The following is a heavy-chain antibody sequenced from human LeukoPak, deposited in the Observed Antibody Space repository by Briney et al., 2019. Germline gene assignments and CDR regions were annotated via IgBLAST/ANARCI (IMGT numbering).Heavy chain of an antibody. V-gene: IGHV4-59*12. D-gene: IGHD2-2*01. CDR2: ILSSGST. CDR3: ARDIPTDIVVVPAAVI. Sequence: SETLSLTCTVSGGSISNYYWNWIRQPPGKGLEWIGYILSSGSTHHNPSLKSRVTISVDRSKNQFSLKLSSVTAADTAVYYCARDIPTDIVVVPAAVIWGQGTMVTVSS. CDR1: GGSISNYY. J-gene: IGHJ3*02.